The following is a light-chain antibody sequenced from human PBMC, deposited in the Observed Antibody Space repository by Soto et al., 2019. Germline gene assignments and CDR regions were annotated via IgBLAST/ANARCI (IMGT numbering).Light chain of an antibody. CDR3: QQYHSTLWT. Sequence: DIVMTQSPDSLAVSLGERATINCKSSQSVLYSSNNKNYLAWYQQKPGQPPKLLISWASTRESGVPDRFSGSGSGTYFTLTIGSLQAEDVAVYYCQQYHSTLWTFGQGTKVEIK. CDR1: QSVLYSSNNKNY. V-gene: IGKV4-1*01. J-gene: IGKJ1*01. CDR2: WAS.